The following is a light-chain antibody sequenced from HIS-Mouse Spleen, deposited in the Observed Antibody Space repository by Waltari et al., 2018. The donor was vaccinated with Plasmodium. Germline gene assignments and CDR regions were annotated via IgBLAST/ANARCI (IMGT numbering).Light chain of an antibody. CDR2: DVS. J-gene: IGLJ1*01. CDR1: SSDVGGYHH. Sequence: QSALTQHASVSGSPGQSITISCPATSSDVGGYHHHSWYQQHPGKAPKLMIYDVSNRPSGVSNRFSGSKSGNTASLTISGLQAEDEADYYCSSYTSSSTYVFGTGTKVTVL. CDR3: SSYTSSSTYV. V-gene: IGLV2-14*03.